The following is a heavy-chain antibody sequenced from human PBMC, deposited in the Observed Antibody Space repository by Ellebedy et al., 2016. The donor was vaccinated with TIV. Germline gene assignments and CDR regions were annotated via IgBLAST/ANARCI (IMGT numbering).Heavy chain of an antibody. V-gene: IGHV1-18*01. J-gene: IGHJ3*02. CDR2: ISAYNGNT. CDR1: GYTLTELS. Sequence: ASVKVSCXVSGYTLTELSMHWVRQAPGKGLEWMGWISAYNGNTNYAQKLQGRVTMTTDTSTSTAYMELRSLRSDDTAVYYCARADPVVPAANDAFDIWGQGTMVTVSS. CDR3: ARADPVVPAANDAFDI. D-gene: IGHD2-2*01.